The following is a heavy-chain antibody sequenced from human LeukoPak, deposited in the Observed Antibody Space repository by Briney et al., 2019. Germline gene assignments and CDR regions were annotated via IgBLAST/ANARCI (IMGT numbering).Heavy chain of an antibody. J-gene: IGHJ4*02. D-gene: IGHD6-13*01. CDR3: ARSTRLAAAGFDY. Sequence: PSETLSLTCTVSGGSLSSGDYYWSWIRQPPGTGLEWIGYIYYSGSTYYNPSLKSRVTISVDTSKNQFSLKLSSVTAADTAVYYCARSTRLAAAGFDYWGQGTLVTVSS. CDR1: GGSLSSGDYY. CDR2: IYYSGST. V-gene: IGHV4-30-4*01.